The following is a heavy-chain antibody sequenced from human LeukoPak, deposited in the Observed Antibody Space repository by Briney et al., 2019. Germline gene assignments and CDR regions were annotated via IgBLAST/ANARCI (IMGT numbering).Heavy chain of an antibody. V-gene: IGHV3-7*01. J-gene: IGHJ3*02. Sequence: PGGSLRLSCAASGFTFNNYAMSWVRQAPGKGLEWVANIKQDGSAKYYVDSVKGRFTISRDNAKNSLYLQMNSLRAEDTAVYYCASACGGDCYDIWGQGTMVTVSS. CDR1: GFTFNNYA. CDR3: ASACGGDCYDI. D-gene: IGHD2-21*02. CDR2: IKQDGSAK.